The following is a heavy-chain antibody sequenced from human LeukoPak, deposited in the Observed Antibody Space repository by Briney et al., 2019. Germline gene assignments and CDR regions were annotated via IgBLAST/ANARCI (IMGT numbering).Heavy chain of an antibody. V-gene: IGHV3-23*01. D-gene: IGHD3-10*01. CDR1: GFGFSGYG. Sequence: GGSLRLSCVASGFGFSGYGMSWVRQAPGKGLEWVSSISGSGGITYYAESVKGRLTISRANSKNTLYLQMNSLRAEDTAVYYCAKDRVWFGELSSFSFDYWGQGTLVTVSS. J-gene: IGHJ4*02. CDR3: AKDRVWFGELSSFSFDY. CDR2: ISGSGGIT.